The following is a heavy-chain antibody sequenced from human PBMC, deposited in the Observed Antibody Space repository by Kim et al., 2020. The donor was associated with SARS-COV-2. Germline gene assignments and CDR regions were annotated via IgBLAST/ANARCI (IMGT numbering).Heavy chain of an antibody. V-gene: IGHV4-59*08. Sequence: LKSRVTISVDTAKNQFSRKLSSVTAADTAVYYCARHGRYFDWLLGEGDFDLWGRGTLVTVSS. D-gene: IGHD3-9*01. J-gene: IGHJ2*01. CDR3: ARHGRYFDWLLGEGDFDL.